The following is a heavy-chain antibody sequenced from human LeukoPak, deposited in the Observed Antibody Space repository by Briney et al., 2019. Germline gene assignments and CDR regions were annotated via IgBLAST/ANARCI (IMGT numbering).Heavy chain of an antibody. J-gene: IGHJ4*02. CDR1: GFTFSSYS. CDR3: ARDFSGEFDY. V-gene: IGHV3-7*01. CDR2: INEDGSET. D-gene: IGHD7-27*01. Sequence: GGSLRLSCAASGFTFSSYSMNWARQAPGQGLEWVANINEDGSETYYVDSVMGRFTISRDNVRNSLYLQMDSLRVEDTATYYCARDFSGEFDYWGQGTLVTVST.